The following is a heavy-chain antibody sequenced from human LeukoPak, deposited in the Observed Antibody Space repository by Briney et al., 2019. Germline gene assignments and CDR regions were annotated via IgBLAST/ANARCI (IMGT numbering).Heavy chain of an antibody. CDR1: GFTFSSYG. D-gene: IGHD3-3*01. CDR2: ISYDGSNK. CDR3: AKENDFWSGYYDY. J-gene: IGHJ4*02. Sequence: PGGSLRLSCAASGFTFSSYGMHWVRQAPGKGLEWVAVISYDGSNKYYADSVKGRFTISRDNSKNTLYLQMNSLRAEDTAVYCCAKENDFWSGYYDYWGQGTLVTVSS. V-gene: IGHV3-30*18.